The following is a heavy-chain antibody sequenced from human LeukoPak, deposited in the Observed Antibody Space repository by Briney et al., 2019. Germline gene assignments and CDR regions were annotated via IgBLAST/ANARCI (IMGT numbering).Heavy chain of an antibody. CDR1: GFTVSSNY. CDR2: IYSGGST. J-gene: IGHJ4*02. CDR3: ARESDYYDSSGYYDGD. D-gene: IGHD3-22*01. V-gene: IGHV3-66*01. Sequence: GGSLRLSCAASGFTVSSNYMSWVRQAPGKGLEWVSVIYSGGSTYYADSVKGRFTISRDNSKNTLYLQMNSLRAEDTAVYYCARESDYYDSSGYYDGDWGQGTLVTVSS.